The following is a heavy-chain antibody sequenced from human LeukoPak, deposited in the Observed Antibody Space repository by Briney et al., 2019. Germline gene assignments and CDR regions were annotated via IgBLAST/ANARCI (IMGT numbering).Heavy chain of an antibody. CDR1: GGSFSGYY. CDR3: ARTSAERTDWDIDYFDY. V-gene: IGHV4-34*01. D-gene: IGHD2-15*01. CDR2: INHSGST. Sequence: PSETLSLTCAVYGGSFSGYYWSWIRQPPGKGLEWIGEINHSGSTNYNPSLKSRVTISVDTSKNQFSLKLSSVTAADTAVYYCARTSAERTDWDIDYFDYWGQGTLVTVSS. J-gene: IGHJ4*02.